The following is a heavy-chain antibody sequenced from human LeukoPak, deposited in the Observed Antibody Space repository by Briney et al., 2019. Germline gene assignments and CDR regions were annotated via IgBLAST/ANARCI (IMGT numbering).Heavy chain of an antibody. Sequence: PSETLSLTCTVSGGSISGFYWTWIRQSPGKGVEYIGYIYYSGNTNYNPSLKSRVTISVDTSKNQFSLKLTSVTAADTAIYYCARLGPGGHGEFDSWGQGALVTVSS. CDR3: ARLGPGGHGEFDS. D-gene: IGHD3-10*01. CDR2: IYYSGNT. J-gene: IGHJ4*02. CDR1: GGSISGFY. V-gene: IGHV4-59*01.